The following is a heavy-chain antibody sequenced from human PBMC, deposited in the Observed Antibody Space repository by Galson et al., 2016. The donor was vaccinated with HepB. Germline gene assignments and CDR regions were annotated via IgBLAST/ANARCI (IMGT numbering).Heavy chain of an antibody. CDR2: IIPILGTP. Sequence: SVKVSCKAPGGTFSTYAFNWVRQAPGQGLEWMGGIIPILGTPNYAQNFQGRVTITADESTSTAYMELSSLRSDDTAVYYCARMGRGSSNLEYWGQGTLVTVSS. CDR1: GGTFSTYA. V-gene: IGHV1-69*13. J-gene: IGHJ4*02. D-gene: IGHD1-1*01. CDR3: ARMGRGSSNLEY.